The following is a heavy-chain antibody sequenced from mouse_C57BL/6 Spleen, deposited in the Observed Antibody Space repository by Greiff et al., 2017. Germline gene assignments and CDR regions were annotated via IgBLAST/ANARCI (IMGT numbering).Heavy chain of an antibody. CDR3: ARAKGDYYGSSYGFDY. V-gene: IGHV1-81*01. D-gene: IGHD1-1*01. J-gene: IGHJ2*01. CDR1: GYTFTSYG. CDR2: IYPRSGNT. Sequence: VQLQQSGAELARPGASVKLSCKASGYTFTSYGISWVKQRTGQGLEWIGEIYPRSGNTYYNEKFKGKATLTADKSSSTAYMELRSLTSEDSAVYFGARAKGDYYGSSYGFDYWGQGTTLTVSS.